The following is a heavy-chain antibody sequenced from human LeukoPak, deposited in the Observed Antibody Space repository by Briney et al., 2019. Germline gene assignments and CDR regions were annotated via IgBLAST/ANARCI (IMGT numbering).Heavy chain of an antibody. CDR1: GFTFSSYW. CDR2: IKQDGSEK. D-gene: IGHD6-13*01. J-gene: IGHJ6*02. Sequence: GGSLRLSCAASGFTFSSYWMSWVRQAPGKGLEWVANIKQDGSEKYYVDSVKGRFTISRDNAKNSLYLQMNSLRAEDTAVYYCAREGHSSSFTGYYYYGMDVWGQETTVTVSS. V-gene: IGHV3-7*01. CDR3: AREGHSSSFTGYYYYGMDV.